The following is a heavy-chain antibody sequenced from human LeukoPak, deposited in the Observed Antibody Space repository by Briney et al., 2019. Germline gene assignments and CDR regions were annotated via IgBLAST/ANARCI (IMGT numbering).Heavy chain of an antibody. CDR2: IKSDGSEQ. CDR3: ARGDLWLGH. J-gene: IGHJ4*02. D-gene: IGHD3-10*01. Sequence: GGSLRLSCATSGFIFSSYWMCWVRQAPGKGLEWVANIKSDGSEQYYGDSVKGRFTISRDNAKNSLYLQMNSLRVEDTAVYYCARGDLWLGHWGQGSLVTVSS. CDR1: GFIFSSYW. V-gene: IGHV3-7*01.